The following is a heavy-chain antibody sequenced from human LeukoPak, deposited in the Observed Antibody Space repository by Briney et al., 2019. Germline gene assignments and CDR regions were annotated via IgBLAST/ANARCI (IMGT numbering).Heavy chain of an antibody. V-gene: IGHV1-24*01. CDR3: TTANRLTRDSSGYYPDS. CDR1: GYTLTELS. Sequence: TSVKVSCKVSGYTLTELSTHWVRQAPGKGLEWMGGFDPEDGEAVYAQKFQGRVTMTEDTSTDTAYMELSSLRSEDTAVYYCTTANRLTRDSSGYYPDSWGQGTLVTVSS. D-gene: IGHD3-22*01. CDR2: FDPEDGEA. J-gene: IGHJ4*02.